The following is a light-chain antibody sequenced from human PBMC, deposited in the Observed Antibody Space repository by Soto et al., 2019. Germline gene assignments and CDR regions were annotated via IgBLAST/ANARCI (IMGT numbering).Light chain of an antibody. V-gene: IGLV2-14*01. CDR2: EVS. Sequence: QSALTQPASVSGSPGQSITISCTGTSSDVGGYNYVSWYQQHPGKAPKLIIYEVSNRPSGVSNRFSGSKSGNTASLTISGLHAEHEADYYCSSYTSSSTPVVFGTGTKVTVL. J-gene: IGLJ1*01. CDR1: SSDVGGYNY. CDR3: SSYTSSSTPVV.